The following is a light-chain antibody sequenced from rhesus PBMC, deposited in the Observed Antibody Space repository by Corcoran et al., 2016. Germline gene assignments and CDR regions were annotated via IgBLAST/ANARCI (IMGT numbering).Light chain of an antibody. J-gene: IGKJ2*01. V-gene: IGKV2S8*01. Sequence: DVLMTQSPLSLPVTPGQPASISCRSSQSLVHSDGKTYLNWLQQKPGQPPSRLIYKNSNRDSGVQDRFGGGGAGTGFTLKIRRVEAEDVGVYYCGHGTSVPPSFGQGTKVEIK. CDR1: QSLVHSDGKTY. CDR3: GHGTSVPPS. CDR2: KNS.